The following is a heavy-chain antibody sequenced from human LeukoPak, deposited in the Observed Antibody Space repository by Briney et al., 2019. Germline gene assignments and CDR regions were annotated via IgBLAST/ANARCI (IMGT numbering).Heavy chain of an antibody. J-gene: IGHJ6*04. CDR2: ISSSGSTI. CDR1: GFPFSSYE. CDR3: AELGITMIGGV. D-gene: IGHD3-10*02. Sequence: GSLSLSFAASGFPFSSYEMNWVRQAPGRGLEWVSYISSSGSTIYYADSVKGRFTISRDNAKNSLYLQMNSLRAEDTAVYYCAELGITMIGGVWGKGTTVTISS. V-gene: IGHV3-48*03.